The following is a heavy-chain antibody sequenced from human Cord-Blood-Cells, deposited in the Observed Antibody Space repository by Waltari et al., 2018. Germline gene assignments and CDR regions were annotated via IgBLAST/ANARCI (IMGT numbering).Heavy chain of an antibody. Sequence: EVQLVESGGGLVQPGRSLRLSCAASGFTFDDYAMPLVRQAPGKGLEWVSGISWNSGSIGYADSVKGRFTISRDNAKNSLYLQMNSLRAEDTALYYCAKGVYSSSFYYFDYWGQGTLVTVSS. CDR3: AKGVYSSSFYYFDY. V-gene: IGHV3-9*01. J-gene: IGHJ4*02. CDR2: ISWNSGSI. D-gene: IGHD6-6*01. CDR1: GFTFDDYA.